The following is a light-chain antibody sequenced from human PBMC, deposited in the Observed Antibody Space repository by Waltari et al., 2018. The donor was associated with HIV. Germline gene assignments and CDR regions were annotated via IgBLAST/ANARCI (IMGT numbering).Light chain of an antibody. CDR1: QSVSSSY. J-gene: IGKJ1*01. V-gene: IGKV3-20*01. CDR2: GAS. Sequence: EIVLTQSPGTLSLSPGERATLSCRASQSVSSSYLAWYQQKPGLAPRLLSYGASSTATGIPDRFSGSGSGTDFTLTISRLEPEDFAVYYCQQYGSSPGTFGQGTKVEIK. CDR3: QQYGSSPGT.